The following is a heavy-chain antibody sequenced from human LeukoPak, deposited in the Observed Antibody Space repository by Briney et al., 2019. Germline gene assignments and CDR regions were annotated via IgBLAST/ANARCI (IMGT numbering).Heavy chain of an antibody. CDR1: GFTFSSYS. CDR2: ISSSSSYI. D-gene: IGHD4-11*01. Sequence: PGGSLRLSCAASGFTFSSYSMNWVRQAPGKGLEWVSSISSSSSYIYYADSVKGRFTISRDNAKNSLYLQMNSLRAEDTAVYYCARDRGGSNPYYFDYWGQGILVTVSS. J-gene: IGHJ4*02. CDR3: ARDRGGSNPYYFDY. V-gene: IGHV3-21*01.